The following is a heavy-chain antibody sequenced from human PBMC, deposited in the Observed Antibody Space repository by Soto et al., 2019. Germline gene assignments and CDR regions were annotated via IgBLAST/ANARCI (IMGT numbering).Heavy chain of an antibody. CDR2: TIPVFNTA. Sequence: QVQLEQSGAEVKKPGSSVKVSCKASGGTLSDHGVAWLRQAPGQGLEWMGGTIPVFNTAKYEQKSQGRVTVTADKFTNIAYMELSSLRSEDTAFYFCARGVYGSGNYYTGPSAFDIWGQGTMVIVSS. D-gene: IGHD3-10*01. CDR1: GGTLSDHG. J-gene: IGHJ3*02. CDR3: ARGVYGSGNYYTGPSAFDI. V-gene: IGHV1-69*06.